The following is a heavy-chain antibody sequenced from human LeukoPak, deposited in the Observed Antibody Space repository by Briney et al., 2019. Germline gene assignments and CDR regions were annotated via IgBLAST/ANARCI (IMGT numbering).Heavy chain of an antibody. CDR3: ARGGQQQLVLLPFDY. CDR2: IYHSGST. V-gene: IGHV4-4*02. D-gene: IGHD6-13*01. J-gene: IGHJ4*02. Sequence: PSQSLSLTWAVAGGSVSSSNWWSWVRQPPGRGLEWIGEIYHSGSTNYNPSLKSRVTISVDKSKHQFSLKLSSVTAADTAVYYCARGGQQQLVLLPFDYWGQGTLVTVSS. CDR1: GGSVSSSNW.